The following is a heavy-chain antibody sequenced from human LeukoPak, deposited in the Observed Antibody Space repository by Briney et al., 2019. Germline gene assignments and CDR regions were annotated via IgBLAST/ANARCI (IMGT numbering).Heavy chain of an antibody. D-gene: IGHD6-19*01. CDR2: ISGSGGST. V-gene: IGHV3-23*01. CDR3: ARRSGIAVAGAFDY. J-gene: IGHJ4*02. CDR1: GFAFSSYG. Sequence: GGSLRLSCAASGFAFSSYGMSWVRQAPGKGLEWVSAISGSGGSTYYADSVKGRFTISRDNSKNTLYLQMNSLRAEDTAVYYCARRSGIAVAGAFDYWGQGTLVTVSS.